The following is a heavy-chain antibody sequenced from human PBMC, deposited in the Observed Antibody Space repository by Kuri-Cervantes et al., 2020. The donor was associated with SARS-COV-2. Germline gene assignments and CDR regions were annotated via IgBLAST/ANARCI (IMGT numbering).Heavy chain of an antibody. CDR1: GGSFSGYY. V-gene: IGHV4-34*01. J-gene: IGHJ4*02. CDR3: ARALATKYGDYSFDY. D-gene: IGHD4-17*01. CDR2: INHSGST. Sequence: GSLRLSCAVYGGSFSGYYWSWIRQPPGKGLEWIGEINHSGSTNYNPSLKSRVTTSVDTSKNQFSLKLSSVTAADTAVYYCARALATKYGDYSFDYWGQGTLVTVSS.